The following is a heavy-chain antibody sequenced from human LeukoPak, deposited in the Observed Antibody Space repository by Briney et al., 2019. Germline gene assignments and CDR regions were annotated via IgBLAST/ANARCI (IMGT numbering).Heavy chain of an antibody. CDR2: INHSGST. J-gene: IGHJ4*02. D-gene: IGHD1-14*01. V-gene: IGHV4-34*01. Sequence: SETLSLTCAVYGGSFSGHYWSWIRQPPGKGLEWIGEINHSGSTNYNPSLKSRVTISVDTSKNQFSLKLSSVTAADTAVYYCARGYTGTIRFFDYWGQGTLVTVSS. CDR3: ARGYTGTIRFFDY. CDR1: GGSFSGHY.